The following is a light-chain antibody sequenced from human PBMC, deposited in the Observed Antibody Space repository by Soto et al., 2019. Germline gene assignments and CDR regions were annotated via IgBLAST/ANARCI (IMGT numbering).Light chain of an antibody. CDR3: QQRNMWPRT. Sequence: EIVLTQSPATLTLSPGERATLSCRASQNINSDLAWYQQRPGQAPMLPIYDASNRAPGIPARFGGSGSGADFTLSISSLEPEDFAVYYCQQRNMWPRTFGQGTRVEIK. CDR1: QNINSD. V-gene: IGKV3-11*01. J-gene: IGKJ1*01. CDR2: DAS.